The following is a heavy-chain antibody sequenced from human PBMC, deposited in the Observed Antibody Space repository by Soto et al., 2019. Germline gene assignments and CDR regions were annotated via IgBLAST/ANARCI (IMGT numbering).Heavy chain of an antibody. D-gene: IGHD2-2*01. V-gene: IGHV3-23*01. CDR3: PKTRTGYRTRYPVY. CDR2: ISGSGGST. J-gene: IGHJ4*02. Sequence: TGGSLRLSCAASGFTFSSYSISWVRHAPGKGLEWVSAISGSGGSTYYADSVKGRFTISRDNSKNTLYLQMKSLRAEDTAVYYCPKTRTGYRTRYPVYWGQGTLIPFCS. CDR1: GFTFSSYS.